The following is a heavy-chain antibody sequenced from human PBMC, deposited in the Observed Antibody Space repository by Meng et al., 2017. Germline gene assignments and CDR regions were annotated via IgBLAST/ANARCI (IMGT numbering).Heavy chain of an antibody. D-gene: IGHD1-26*01. J-gene: IGHJ4*02. CDR1: GGTFSSYT. CDR3: ARGTAGELLFA. Sequence: SVKVSCKASGGTFSSYTISWVRQAPGQGLEWMGRIIPILGIANYVQKFQGRVTITADKSTSTAYMELSSLRSEDTAVYYCARGTAGELLFAWGQGTLVTVSS. V-gene: IGHV1-69*02. CDR2: IIPILGIA.